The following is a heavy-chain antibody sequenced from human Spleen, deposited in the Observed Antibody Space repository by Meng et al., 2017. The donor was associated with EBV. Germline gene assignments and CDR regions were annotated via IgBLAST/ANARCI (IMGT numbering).Heavy chain of an antibody. CDR3: ATEPPIMSLIKYYFDS. V-gene: IGHV1-2*06. J-gene: IGHJ4*02. D-gene: IGHD2-8*01. CDR2: INPNTGGT. CDR1: GYTFSGYF. Sequence: QVQWVQSGVEVKKPGASVKVSCKASGYTFSGYFIHWVRLAPGQGLEWMGRINPNTGGTNYGQKFQGRVSMTRDTSISTAYMELSRLRSDDTAVYYCATEPPIMSLIKYYFDSWGQGTLVTVSS.